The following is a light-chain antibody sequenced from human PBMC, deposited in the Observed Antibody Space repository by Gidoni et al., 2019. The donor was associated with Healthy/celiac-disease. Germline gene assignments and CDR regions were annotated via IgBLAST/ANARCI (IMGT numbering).Light chain of an antibody. CDR3: QQYGT. J-gene: IGKJ1*01. V-gene: IGKV1-5*03. Sequence: DIQMTQSPSTLSASVGDRVTITCRASQSISSWLAWYQQKPGNAPKLLIYKASRLASGFPSSFSGSGSATEFTLTSSSLHPDDFSIYYVQQYGTFGQGTKVEIK. CDR2: KAS. CDR1: QSISSW.